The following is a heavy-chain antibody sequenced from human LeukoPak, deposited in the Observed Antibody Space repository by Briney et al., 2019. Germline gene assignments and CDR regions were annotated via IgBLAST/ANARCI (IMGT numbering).Heavy chain of an antibody. D-gene: IGHD5-12*01. V-gene: IGHV1-69*13. J-gene: IGHJ4*02. CDR1: GGTFSSYA. CDR2: IIPIFGTA. CDR3: AREDDSGYVFDY. Sequence: ASVKVSCKASGGTFSSYAISWVRQAPGQGLEWMGGIIPIFGTANYAQKFQGRVTITADESTSTAYMELSSLRSEDTAVYYCAREDDSGYVFDYWGQGTLVTVSS.